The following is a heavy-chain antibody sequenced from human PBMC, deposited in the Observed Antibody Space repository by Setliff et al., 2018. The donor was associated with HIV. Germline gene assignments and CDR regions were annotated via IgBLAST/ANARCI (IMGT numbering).Heavy chain of an antibody. CDR1: GYTFTSYA. V-gene: IGHV1-3*01. CDR3: ARGTAPRPASVLEFLEWLFPNWFDP. CDR2: INAGNGNT. D-gene: IGHD3-3*02. J-gene: IGHJ5*02. Sequence: ASVKVSCKASGYTFTSYAMHWVRQVPGQRLEWMGWINAGNGNTKYSQKFQGRVTITRDTSASTAYMELSSLRSEDTAVYYCARGTAPRPASVLEFLEWLFPNWFDPWGQGTLVTVSS.